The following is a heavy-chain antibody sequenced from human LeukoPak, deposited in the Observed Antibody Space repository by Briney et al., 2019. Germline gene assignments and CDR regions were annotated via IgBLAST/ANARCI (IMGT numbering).Heavy chain of an antibody. D-gene: IGHD3-3*01. CDR3: ARDLYDFWSGYSDY. CDR2: IKQDGSEK. Sequence: GGSLRLSCAASGFTFSSYWMSWVRQAPGKGLEWVANIKQDGSEKYYVDSVKGRFTISRDNAKNSLYLQMNSLRAEDTAVYYCARDLYDFWSGYSDYWGQGTLVTVSS. CDR1: GFTFSSYW. V-gene: IGHV3-7*01. J-gene: IGHJ4*02.